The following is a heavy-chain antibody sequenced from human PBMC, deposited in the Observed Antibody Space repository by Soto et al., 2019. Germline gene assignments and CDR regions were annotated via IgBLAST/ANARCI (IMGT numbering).Heavy chain of an antibody. CDR3: ARQNYYSGMDV. Sequence: ASVNVSCKASGYTFSSYFITWVRQAPGQGLEWMGWISPYNGNTNYAQMFQGRVTMATDTSTNTGYMELRSLRSDDTAVYYCARQNYYSGMDVWGQGTTVTVSS. V-gene: IGHV1-18*01. CDR2: ISPYNGNT. J-gene: IGHJ6*02. CDR1: GYTFSSYF.